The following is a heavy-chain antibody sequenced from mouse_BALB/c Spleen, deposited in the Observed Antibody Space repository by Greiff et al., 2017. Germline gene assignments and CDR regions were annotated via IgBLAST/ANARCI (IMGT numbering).Heavy chain of an antibody. CDR2: IYRGDGDT. Sequence: VLLLESGAELVRPGGSVKLSCKASGYTFTSYWMQWVKQRPGQGLEWIGAIYRGDGDTRYTQKFKGKATLTADKSSSTAYMQLSSLASEDSAVYYCARGGGYWYLDVWGAGTTVTVSS. J-gene: IGHJ1*01. V-gene: IGHV1-87*01. CDR1: GYTFTSYW. CDR3: ARGGGYWYLDV. D-gene: IGHD1-1*02.